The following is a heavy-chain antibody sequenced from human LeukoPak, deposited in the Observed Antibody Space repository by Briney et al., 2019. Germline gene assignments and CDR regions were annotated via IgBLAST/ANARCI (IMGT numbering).Heavy chain of an antibody. J-gene: IGHJ4*02. D-gene: IGHD6-19*01. CDR2: ISAYNGNT. V-gene: IGHV1-18*01. CDR1: GYTFTSYG. Sequence: ASVKVSCKASGYTFTSYGISWVRQVPGQGLEWMGWISAYNGNTNYAQKLQGRVTMTTDTSTSTAYMELRSLRSDDTAVYYCARGPLGRGWYYFDYWGQGTLVTVSS. CDR3: ARGPLGRGWYYFDY.